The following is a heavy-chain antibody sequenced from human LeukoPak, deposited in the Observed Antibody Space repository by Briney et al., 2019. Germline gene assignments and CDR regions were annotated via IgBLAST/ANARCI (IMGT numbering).Heavy chain of an antibody. CDR3: ASHFYVGSYGYFDY. CDR2: IKQDGSEK. V-gene: IGHV3-7*01. J-gene: IGHJ4*02. CDR1: GFTFSSYW. Sequence: GGSLRLSCAASGFTFSSYWMSWVRQAPGKGLEWVANIKQDGSEKYYVDSVKGRFTISGDNAKNSLYLQMNSLRAEDTAVYYCASHFYVGSYGYFDYWGQGTLVTVSS. D-gene: IGHD1-26*01.